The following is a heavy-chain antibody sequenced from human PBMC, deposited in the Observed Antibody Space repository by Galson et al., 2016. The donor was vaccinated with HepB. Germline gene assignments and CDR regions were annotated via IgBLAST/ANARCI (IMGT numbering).Heavy chain of an antibody. D-gene: IGHD3-22*01. CDR1: GFTSSNYD. CDR3: AILGMYYRDSSDYFTEDF. V-gene: IGHV3-23*01. CDR2: VRAGGNGGST. Sequence: SLRLSCAASGFTSSNYDMSWVRQAPGKGLQWVSVVRAGGNGGSTHYADSVKGRFTISRDNSKNTLYLQMNSLRAEDTAVYYCAILGMYYRDSSDYFTEDFWGQGTLVTVSS. J-gene: IGHJ4*02.